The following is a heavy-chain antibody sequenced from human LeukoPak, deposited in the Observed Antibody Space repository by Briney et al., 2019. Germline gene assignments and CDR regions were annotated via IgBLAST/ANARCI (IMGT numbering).Heavy chain of an antibody. V-gene: IGHV4-4*07. CDR1: GGSISSYY. D-gene: IGHD3-10*01. J-gene: IGHJ4*02. CDR3: ASGHYGFFDY. CDR2: IYASGST. Sequence: SETLSLTCSVSGGSISSYYWSWIRQPAGKGLEWTGRIYASGSTNYNPSLKSRVTMSVDTSKNEFSLKLSAVTAADTAVYFCASGHYGFFDYWGQGTLVTVSS.